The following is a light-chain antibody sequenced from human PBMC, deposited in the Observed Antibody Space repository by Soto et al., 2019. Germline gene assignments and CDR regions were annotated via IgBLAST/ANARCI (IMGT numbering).Light chain of an antibody. J-gene: IGKJ1*01. Sequence: IQMTLSPSSLSVSVTDRVTITCRTRQDIGNDLGWYQQRPGEAPELLIYGASTLPSGIPSRFSGSGSGTHFALTINSLQPEDSATYFCQQDRTYPRTFGQGTKVDIK. V-gene: IGKV1-6*02. CDR1: QDIGND. CDR3: QQDRTYPRT. CDR2: GAS.